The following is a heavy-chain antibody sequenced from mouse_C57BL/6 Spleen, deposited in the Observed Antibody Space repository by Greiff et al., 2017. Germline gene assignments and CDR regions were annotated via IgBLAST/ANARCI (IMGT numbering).Heavy chain of an antibody. CDR2: IYPGSGNT. Sequence: VQLQQSGAELVRPGASVKLSCKASGYTFTDYYINWVKQRPGQGLEWIARIYPGSGNTYYNEKFKGKATLTAEKSSSTAYMQLSSLTSEDSAVYFCAREGVFITTVVATDYAMDYWGQGTSVTVSS. CDR1: GYTFTDYY. CDR3: AREGVFITTVVATDYAMDY. J-gene: IGHJ4*01. V-gene: IGHV1-76*01. D-gene: IGHD1-1*01.